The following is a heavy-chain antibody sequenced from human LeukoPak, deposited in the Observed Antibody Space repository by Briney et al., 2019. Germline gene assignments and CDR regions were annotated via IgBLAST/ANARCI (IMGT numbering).Heavy chain of an antibody. J-gene: IGHJ4*02. CDR2: INPNSGGT. D-gene: IGHD3-16*01. V-gene: IGHV1-2*06. CDR3: AREHLGIW. Sequence: ASVKVSCKASGYTFTDYYIHWVRQPPGQGLEWMGRINPNSGGTDYAQKFQGRVTMTRDTSISTAYMELTGLRSDDTAVYYCAREHLGIWWGQGTLVTVSS. CDR1: GYTFTDYY.